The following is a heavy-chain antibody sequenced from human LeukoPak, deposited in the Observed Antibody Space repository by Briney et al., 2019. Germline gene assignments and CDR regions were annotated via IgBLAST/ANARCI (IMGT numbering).Heavy chain of an antibody. CDR1: GFTFGDYA. Sequence: GGSLRLSCTASGFTFGDYAMSWFRQAPGKGLEGVGFIRSKAYGGTTEYAASVKGRFTISRDDSKSIAYLQMNSLKTEDTAVYYCTRDYVTFGGVIVSGGFDYWGQGTLVTVSS. D-gene: IGHD3-16*02. CDR2: IRSKAYGGTT. V-gene: IGHV3-49*03. CDR3: TRDYVTFGGVIVSGGFDY. J-gene: IGHJ4*02.